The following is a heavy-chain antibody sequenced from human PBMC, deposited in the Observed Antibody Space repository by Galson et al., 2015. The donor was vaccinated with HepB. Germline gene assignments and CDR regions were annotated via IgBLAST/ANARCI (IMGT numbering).Heavy chain of an antibody. CDR2: ISYDGNKK. J-gene: IGHJ5*02. D-gene: IGHD3-3*01. CDR1: GFTFSGYG. CDR3: ARDQTAYNFWSGYLWFDP. Sequence: SLRLSCAASGFTFSGYGLHWVRQAPGKGLEWVSFISYDGNKKSYVDSVKGRFTIFRDNSKNTVYLQMNSLRSEDTAVYYCARDQTAYNFWSGYLWFDPWGQGTLVTVSS. V-gene: IGHV3-30-3*01.